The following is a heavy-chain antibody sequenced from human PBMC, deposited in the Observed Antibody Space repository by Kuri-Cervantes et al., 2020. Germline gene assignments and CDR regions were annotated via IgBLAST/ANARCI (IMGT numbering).Heavy chain of an antibody. Sequence: GESLKISCAASGFTFSSYGMHWVRQAPGKGLEWVAVISYDGSNKYYADSVKGRFTISRDNSKNTLYLQMNSLRAEDTAVYYCARELYGDGMDVWGQGTTVTVSS. V-gene: IGHV3-30*03. CDR2: ISYDGSNK. CDR1: GFTFSSYG. CDR3: ARELYGDGMDV. J-gene: IGHJ6*02. D-gene: IGHD3-3*01.